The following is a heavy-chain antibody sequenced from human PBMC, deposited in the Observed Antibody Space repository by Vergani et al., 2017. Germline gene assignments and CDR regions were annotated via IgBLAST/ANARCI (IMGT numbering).Heavy chain of an antibody. D-gene: IGHD4-17*01. CDR2: ISSSSSTI. J-gene: IGHJ2*01. V-gene: IGHV3-48*04. Sequence: VQLVESGGGVVQPGGSLRLSCAASGFTFSSYSMNWVRQAPGKGLEWVSYISSSSSTIYYADSVKGRFTISRDNAKNSLYLQMNSLRAEDTAVYYCAREREGYGDYELSFEDWYFDLWGRGTLVTVSS. CDR1: GFTFSSYS. CDR3: AREREGYGDYELSFEDWYFDL.